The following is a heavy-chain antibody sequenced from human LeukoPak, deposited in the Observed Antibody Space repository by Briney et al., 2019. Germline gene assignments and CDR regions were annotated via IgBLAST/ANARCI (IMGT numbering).Heavy chain of an antibody. CDR1: GGSISSYY. J-gene: IGHJ6*03. Sequence: SETLSLTCTVSGGSISSYYWSWIRQPAGKGLEWIGRIYTSGSTNYNPSLKSRVTMSVDTSKSQFSLKLSSVTAADTAVYYCARELPFTYCSGGSCYRRRYYYYYMDVWGKGTTVTISS. CDR3: ARELPFTYCSGGSCYRRRYYYYYMDV. V-gene: IGHV4-4*07. D-gene: IGHD2-15*01. CDR2: IYTSGST.